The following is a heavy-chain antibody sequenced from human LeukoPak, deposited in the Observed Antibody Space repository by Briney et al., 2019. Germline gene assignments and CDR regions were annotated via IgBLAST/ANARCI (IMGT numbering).Heavy chain of an antibody. J-gene: IGHJ4*02. CDR1: GFSLSTSGVG. CDR3: AHSNPRYTNSWDGGYFDK. V-gene: IGHV2-5*02. D-gene: IGHD3-16*01. Sequence: SGPTLVEPMETLTLTCTFSGFSLSTSGVGVGWIRQPPGKALEWLAFIYWDDDKRYSPSLRNRLSTTKDTSKNQVILTMTNMEPVDTATYSCAHSNPRYTNSWDGGYFDKWGQGVLVTVSS. CDR2: IYWDDDK.